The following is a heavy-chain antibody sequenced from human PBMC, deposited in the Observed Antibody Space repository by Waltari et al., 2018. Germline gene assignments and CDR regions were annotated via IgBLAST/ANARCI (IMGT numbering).Heavy chain of an antibody. CDR1: GFTFSDYW. CDR3: ARVEPADYIGTDY. CDR2: ISNEGTRA. Sequence: EVRLVESGGGSVQPGGSLRLSCEVSGFTFSDYWLHWVRQSPGKGLMWVARISNEGTRARDADSGNGRFTISRDNTKNTLYLQMHSLTAEDTAVYFCARVEPADYIGTDYWGPGTLVTVSS. D-gene: IGHD1-1*01. V-gene: IGHV3-74*01. J-gene: IGHJ4*02.